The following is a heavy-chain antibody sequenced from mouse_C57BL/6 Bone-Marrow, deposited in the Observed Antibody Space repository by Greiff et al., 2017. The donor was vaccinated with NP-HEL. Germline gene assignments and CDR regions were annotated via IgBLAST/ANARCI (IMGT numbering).Heavy chain of an antibody. CDR3: TRAPFYYSNYPAWFAY. CDR1: GFTFSSYA. D-gene: IGHD2-5*01. Sequence: EVKLMESGEGLVKPGGSLKLSCAASGFTFSSYAMSWVRQTPEKRLEWVAYISSGGDYIYSADTVKGRFTISRDNARNTLYLQMSSLKSEDTAMYYCTRAPFYYSNYPAWFAYWGQGTLVTVSA. V-gene: IGHV5-9-1*02. CDR2: ISSGGDYI. J-gene: IGHJ3*01.